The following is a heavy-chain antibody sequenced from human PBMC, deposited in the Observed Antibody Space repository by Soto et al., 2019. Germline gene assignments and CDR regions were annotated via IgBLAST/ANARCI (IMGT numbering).Heavy chain of an antibody. Sequence: PGGSQRLSSAASGFTFSSYGMHWVRQAPGKGLEWVAVISYDGSNKYYADSVKGRFTISRDNSKNTLYLQMNSLRAEDTAVYYCAKVPVRYCSGGSCYFDYWGQGTLVTVSS. J-gene: IGHJ4*02. CDR3: AKVPVRYCSGGSCYFDY. V-gene: IGHV3-30*18. CDR2: ISYDGSNK. D-gene: IGHD2-15*01. CDR1: GFTFSSYG.